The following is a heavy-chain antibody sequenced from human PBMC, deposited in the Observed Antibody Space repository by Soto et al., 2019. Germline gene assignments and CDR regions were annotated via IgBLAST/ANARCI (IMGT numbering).Heavy chain of an antibody. CDR2: MNPNSGNT. J-gene: IGHJ6*03. CDR1: GYTFTSYD. Sequence: ASVKVSCKASGYTFTSYDINWVRQATGQGLEWMGWMNPNSGNTGYAQKFQGRVTMTRNTSISTAYMELSSLRSEDAAVYYCARGSVGAAAGTPPYYYYYYMDVWGKGTTVPVSS. CDR3: ARGSVGAAAGTPPYYYYYYMDV. V-gene: IGHV1-8*01. D-gene: IGHD6-13*01.